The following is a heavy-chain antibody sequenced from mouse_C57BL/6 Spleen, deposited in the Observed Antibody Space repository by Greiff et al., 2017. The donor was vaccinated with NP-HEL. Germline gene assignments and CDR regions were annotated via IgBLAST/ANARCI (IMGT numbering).Heavy chain of an antibody. CDR3: ARRDYDSTGGYSFDY. CDR2: INPNNGGT. D-gene: IGHD1-1*01. Sequence: EVQLQQSGPELVKPGASVKISCKASGYTFTDYYMNWVKQSHGKSLEWIGDINPNNGGTSYNQKFKGKATLTVDKSSSTAYMELRSLTSEDSAVYSWARRDYDSTGGYSFDYWGQGTTLTVSS. CDR1: GYTFTDYY. V-gene: IGHV1-26*01. J-gene: IGHJ2*01.